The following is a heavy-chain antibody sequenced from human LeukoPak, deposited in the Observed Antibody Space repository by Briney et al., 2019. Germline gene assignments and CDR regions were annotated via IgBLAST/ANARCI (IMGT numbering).Heavy chain of an antibody. CDR1: AFTFSNNW. J-gene: IGHJ4*02. Sequence: PGGSLRLSCAASAFTFSNNWMYWVRQAPGKGLVCVSRINNDGRTTSYADSVKGRFTISRDNAKSTLYLQMNSLRAEDTAVYYCARVGEYSYGIDYWGQGTLVTVSS. V-gene: IGHV3-74*01. D-gene: IGHD5-18*01. CDR2: INNDGRTT. CDR3: ARVGEYSYGIDY.